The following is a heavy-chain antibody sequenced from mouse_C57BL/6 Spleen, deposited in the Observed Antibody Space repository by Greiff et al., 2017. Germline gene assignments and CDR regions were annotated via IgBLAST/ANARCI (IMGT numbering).Heavy chain of an antibody. Sequence: QVQLQQSGAELVRPGTSVKVSCKASGYAFTNYLIEWVKQRPGQGLEWIGVINPGSGGTNYNEKFKGKATLTADKSSSTAYMQLSSLTSEDSAVYFCARRATVFPFDYWGQGTTLTVSS. CDR1: GYAFTNYL. V-gene: IGHV1-54*01. CDR3: ARRATVFPFDY. J-gene: IGHJ2*01. D-gene: IGHD1-1*01. CDR2: INPGSGGT.